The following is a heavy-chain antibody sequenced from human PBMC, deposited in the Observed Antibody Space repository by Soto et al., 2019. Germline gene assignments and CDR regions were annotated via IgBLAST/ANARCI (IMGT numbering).Heavy chain of an antibody. J-gene: IGHJ6*02. CDR1: GYSFTNYW. CDR2: IDPSDSQT. D-gene: IGHD5-12*01. Sequence: GESLKISCKGSGYSFTNYWIAWVRQMPGKGLEWMARIDPSDSQTNYSPSFQGHVTISVDTSINTAYLQWSSLKASGTAMYYCTRLSMARYYYYGMDVWGQGTTVTVS. V-gene: IGHV5-10-1*01. CDR3: TRLSMARYYYYGMDV.